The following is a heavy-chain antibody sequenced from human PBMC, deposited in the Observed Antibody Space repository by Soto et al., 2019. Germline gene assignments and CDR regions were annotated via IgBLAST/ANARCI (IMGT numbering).Heavy chain of an antibody. CDR1: GFTFSSYG. V-gene: IGHV3-30*18. D-gene: IGHD3-22*01. CDR2: ISYDGSNK. J-gene: IGHJ4*02. Sequence: GGSLRLSCAASGFTFSSYGMHWVRQAPGKGLEWVAVISYDGSNKYYADSVKGRFTISRDNSKNTLYLQMNSLRAEDTAVYYCAKDSYPWYYYDSSALDYWGQGTLVTVSS. CDR3: AKDSYPWYYYDSSALDY.